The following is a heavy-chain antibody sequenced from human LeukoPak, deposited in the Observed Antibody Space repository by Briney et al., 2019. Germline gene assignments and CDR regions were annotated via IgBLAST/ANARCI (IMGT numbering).Heavy chain of an antibody. V-gene: IGHV3-11*05. D-gene: IGHD1-1*01. CDR1: GFTFSDYS. CDR3: AKARGATGNCYFDY. Sequence: PGGSLRLSCAASGFTFSDYSMSWIRQAPGKGLEWVSYISSSSSYTNYADSVKGRFTISRDNSKNTLYVQLNSLRAEDTAVYYCAKARGATGNCYFDYWGQGTLVTVSS. J-gene: IGHJ4*02. CDR2: ISSSSSYT.